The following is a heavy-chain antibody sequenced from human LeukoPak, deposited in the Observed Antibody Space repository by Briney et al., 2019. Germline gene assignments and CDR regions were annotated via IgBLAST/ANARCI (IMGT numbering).Heavy chain of an antibody. V-gene: IGHV4-59*01. CDR1: GGSISSYY. J-gene: IGHJ4*02. CDR3: ARGGDGYNLGY. Sequence: SETLSLTCTVSGGSISSYYWRWIRQPPGKGLEWIGYIYYSGSTNYNPSLKSRVTISVDTSKNQFSLKLSSVTAADTAVYYCARGGDGYNLGYWGQGTLVTVSS. D-gene: IGHD5-24*01. CDR2: IYYSGST.